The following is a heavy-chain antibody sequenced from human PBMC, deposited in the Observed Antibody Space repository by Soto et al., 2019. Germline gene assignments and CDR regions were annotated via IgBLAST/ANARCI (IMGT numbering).Heavy chain of an antibody. D-gene: IGHD6-13*01. J-gene: IGHJ5*02. CDR2: INWNDDK. CDR3: ARIQRSIAEAEYWLHP. V-gene: IGHV2-70*01. CDR1: GFSLSTSGMC. Sequence: SGPTLVNPTQTLTLTCTFSGFSLSTSGMCVSWIRQPPGKALEWLALINWNDDKSYSTSLKTRLTISKDTSKNQVVLTMTNMDPVDTATYYCARIQRSIAEAEYWLHPWGEGTLVTVSS.